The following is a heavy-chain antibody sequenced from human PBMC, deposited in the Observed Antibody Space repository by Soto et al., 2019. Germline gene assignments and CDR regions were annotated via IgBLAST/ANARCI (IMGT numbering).Heavy chain of an antibody. J-gene: IGHJ3*02. V-gene: IGHV1-69*02. CDR1: GGTFSSYT. CDR2: IIPIIGIA. Sequence: QVQLVQSGAEVKKPGSSVKVSCKASGGTFSSYTISWVRQAPGQGLEWMGRIIPIIGIANYAQKFQGRVTITADKSTSTAYMELSSLRSEDTAVYYCARGRAVLDAFDIWGQGTMVTVSS. CDR3: ARGRAVLDAFDI.